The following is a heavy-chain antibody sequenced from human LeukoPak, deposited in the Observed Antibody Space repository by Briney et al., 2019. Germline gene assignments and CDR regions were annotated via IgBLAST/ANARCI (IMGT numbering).Heavy chain of an antibody. CDR2: ISGSGVGT. CDR3: AKSYYYDSNGLFQH. D-gene: IGHD3-22*01. Sequence: GGSLRLSCAASGFTFSSYAMSWVRQAPGKGLEWVSAISGSGVGTYYADSVKGRFTISRDNSKNTLYLQMNSLRAEDTAVYHCAKSYYYDSNGLFQHWGQGTLVTVSS. CDR1: GFTFSSYA. J-gene: IGHJ1*01. V-gene: IGHV3-23*01.